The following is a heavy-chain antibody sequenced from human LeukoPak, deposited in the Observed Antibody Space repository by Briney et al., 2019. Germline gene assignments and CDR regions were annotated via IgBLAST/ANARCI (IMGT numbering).Heavy chain of an antibody. V-gene: IGHV3-7*03. D-gene: IGHD6-6*01. J-gene: IGHJ3*01. CDR2: INSDGSEG. Sequence: GGSLRLSCAVSGFTFSVFWMSWSRQAPGKGLEWVASINSDGSEGYYADVVKGRFTISRDNAKNSLYLQINSLRAEDTAVYYCARSSYSSSSSVWGQGTMVTVSS. CDR1: GFTFSVFW. CDR3: ARSSYSSSSSV.